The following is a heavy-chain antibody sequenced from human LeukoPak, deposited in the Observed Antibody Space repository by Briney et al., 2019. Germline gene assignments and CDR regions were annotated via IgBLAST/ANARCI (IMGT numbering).Heavy chain of an antibody. CDR1: GFTFSNYG. V-gene: IGHV3-33*01. J-gene: IGHJ4*02. CDR3: ARDLKSGYVDS. Sequence: PGGSLRLSCAASGFTFSNYGMHWVRQAPGKGLEWVAVIYDDGSKEYFADSVKGRFTISRDNSKNTVLLQMNSLRAEDTAVFYCARDLKSGYVDSWGQGTLVTVSS. D-gene: IGHD3-3*01. CDR2: IYDDGSKE.